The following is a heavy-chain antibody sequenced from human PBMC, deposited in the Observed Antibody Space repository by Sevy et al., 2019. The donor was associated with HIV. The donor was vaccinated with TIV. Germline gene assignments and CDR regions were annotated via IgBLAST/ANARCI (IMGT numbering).Heavy chain of an antibody. D-gene: IGHD2-15*01. V-gene: IGHV3-30*04. J-gene: IGHJ4*02. CDR2: ISYNGRNQ. Sequence: GGSLRLSCAASGFSLSDHAVSWVHQTPGKGLEWLAVISYNGRNQYYADSVKGRFTISKDDSKNTLYLQLNSLRAEDTAVYYCARFVGYCSGGRCSIIDFWGQGTLVTVSS. CDR3: ARFVGYCSGGRCSIIDF. CDR1: GFSLSDHA.